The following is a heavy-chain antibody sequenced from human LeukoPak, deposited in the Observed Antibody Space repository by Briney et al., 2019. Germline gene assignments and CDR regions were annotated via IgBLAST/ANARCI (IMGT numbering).Heavy chain of an antibody. D-gene: IGHD3-10*01. J-gene: IGHJ4*02. CDR1: GFTFRNYA. CDR2: IPYDGNSK. Sequence: GGSLRLSCDASGFTFRNYAFHWVRQAPGKGLEWVTLIPYDGNSKYYADSVKGRFTISRDNSKNTLYLQMNSLRTEDTAVYYCARAGDYGSGSFRWRHFDYWGQGTLVTVSS. V-gene: IGHV3-30-3*01. CDR3: ARAGDYGSGSFRWRHFDY.